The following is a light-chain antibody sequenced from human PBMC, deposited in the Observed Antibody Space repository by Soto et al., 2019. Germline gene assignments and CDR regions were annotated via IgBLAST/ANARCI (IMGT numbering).Light chain of an antibody. V-gene: IGKV3-15*01. CDR3: QQYQNLWT. J-gene: IGKJ1*01. Sequence: IGMSLSAATLSVTQGERATLSCRASQTIYSNVAWYQQRPGQPPRLLIYRASSRATGIPARFSGSGSGTEFTLTINSLQSEDFAVYYCQQYQNLWTFGQGTKVDIK. CDR2: RAS. CDR1: QTIYSN.